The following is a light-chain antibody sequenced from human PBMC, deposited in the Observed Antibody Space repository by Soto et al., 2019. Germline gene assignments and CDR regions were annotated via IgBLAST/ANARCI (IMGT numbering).Light chain of an antibody. CDR3: GTWDSSLSAVV. J-gene: IGLJ2*01. Sequence: QSVLTQPPSVSAAPGQKVTISCSGSSSNIGTNYVSWYQQLPGTAPKLLIYDNNKRPSGIPDRFSGSKSGTSATLGITGLRTEDEADYYCGTWDSSLSAVVFGGGTKLTVL. V-gene: IGLV1-51*01. CDR1: SSNIGTNY. CDR2: DNN.